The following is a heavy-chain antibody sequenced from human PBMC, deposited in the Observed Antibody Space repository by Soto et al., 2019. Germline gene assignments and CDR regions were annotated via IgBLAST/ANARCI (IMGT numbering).Heavy chain of an antibody. Sequence: GGSLRLSCAASGFTFSSYAMHWVRQAPGKGLEWVAVIWYDGSNKYYADSVKGRFTISRDNSKNALYLQMNSLRAEDTAVYYCARLYCGGECYESLTGMDVWGQGTTVTVSS. CDR3: ARLYCGGECYESLTGMDV. CDR1: GFTFSSYA. V-gene: IGHV3-33*01. D-gene: IGHD2-21*01. CDR2: IWYDGSNK. J-gene: IGHJ6*02.